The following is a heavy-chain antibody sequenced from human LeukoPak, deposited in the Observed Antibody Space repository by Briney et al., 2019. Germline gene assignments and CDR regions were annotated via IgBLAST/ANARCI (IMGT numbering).Heavy chain of an antibody. CDR3: ARGVPAAMDYYYYMDV. V-gene: IGHV1-69*05. D-gene: IGHD2-2*01. CDR2: IIPIFGTA. J-gene: IGHJ6*03. Sequence: ASVKVSCKASGGTFSSYAISWVRQAPGQRLEWMGGIIPIFGTANYAQKLQGRVTITTDESTSTAYMELSSLRSEDTAVYYCARGVPAAMDYYYYMDVWGKGTTVTVSS. CDR1: GGTFSSYA.